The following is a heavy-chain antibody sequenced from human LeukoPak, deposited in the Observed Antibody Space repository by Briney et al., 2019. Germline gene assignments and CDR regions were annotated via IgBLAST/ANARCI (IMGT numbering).Heavy chain of an antibody. J-gene: IGHJ4*02. V-gene: IGHV3-30*04. CDR3: ARDRSGYDGFG. Sequence: GGSLRLSCAASGFTFSSYAMHWVRQAPGKGLEWVAVISYDGSNKYYADSVKGRFTISRDNSKNTLYLRMNSLRAEDTAVYYCARDRSGYDGFGWGQGTLVTVSS. CDR2: ISYDGSNK. D-gene: IGHD5-12*01. CDR1: GFTFSSYA.